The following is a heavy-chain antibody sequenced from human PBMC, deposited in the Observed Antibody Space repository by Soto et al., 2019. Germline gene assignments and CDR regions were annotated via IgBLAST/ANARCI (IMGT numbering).Heavy chain of an antibody. J-gene: IGHJ5*02. D-gene: IGHD6-19*01. CDR2: THHSGRT. CDR1: GGSISSRSYC. V-gene: IGHV4-39*01. Sequence: PSETLSLTCTVTGGSISSRSYCWGWIRQPPGKGLEWIGSTHHSGRTYYSTSLKSRVTISVDTSKNQVSLKLNSVTAADTAVFYCARHYSSGSRNWFDPWGQGTLVTVSS. CDR3: ARHYSSGSRNWFDP.